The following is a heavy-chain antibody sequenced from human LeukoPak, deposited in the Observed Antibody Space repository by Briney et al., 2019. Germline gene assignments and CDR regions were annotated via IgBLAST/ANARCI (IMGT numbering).Heavy chain of an antibody. Sequence: ASVKVSCKASGYTFTSYDINWVRQATGQGLEWMGWMNPNSGNTGYAQKFQGRVTMTRNTSISTAYMELSSLRSEDTAVYYCARHHELSSGWWDWGQGTLVTVSS. J-gene: IGHJ4*02. CDR2: MNPNSGNT. CDR3: ARHHELSSGWWD. D-gene: IGHD6-19*01. CDR1: GYTFTSYD. V-gene: IGHV1-8*01.